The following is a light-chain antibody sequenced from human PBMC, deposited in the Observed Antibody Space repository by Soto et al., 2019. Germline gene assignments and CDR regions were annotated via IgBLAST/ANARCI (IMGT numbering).Light chain of an antibody. CDR3: ATWDDRLNGHV. CDR2: SNN. Sequence: QSVVTQPPSAAGTPGQRVTISCSGSNSNIGSNTVNWYQQLPRRAPKLLIYSNNQRRSGVPDRFSGSKSGTSASLAISGLQSDDEADYYCATWDDRLNGHVFGGGTKLTVL. CDR1: NSNIGSNT. J-gene: IGLJ2*01. V-gene: IGLV1-44*01.